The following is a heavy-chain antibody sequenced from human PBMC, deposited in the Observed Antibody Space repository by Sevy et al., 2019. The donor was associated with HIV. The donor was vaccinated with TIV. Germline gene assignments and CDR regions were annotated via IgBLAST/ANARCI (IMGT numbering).Heavy chain of an antibody. J-gene: IGHJ3*02. D-gene: IGHD6-19*01. CDR1: GFTFSSYA. Sequence: GGSLRLSCAASGFTFSSYAMHWVRQAPGKGLEWVAVISYDGSNKYYADSVKGRFTISRDNSKNTRYLQMNSLRAEDTAVYYCAREGYSSGWHDAFDIWGQGTMVTVSS. CDR2: ISYDGSNK. CDR3: AREGYSSGWHDAFDI. V-gene: IGHV3-30-3*01.